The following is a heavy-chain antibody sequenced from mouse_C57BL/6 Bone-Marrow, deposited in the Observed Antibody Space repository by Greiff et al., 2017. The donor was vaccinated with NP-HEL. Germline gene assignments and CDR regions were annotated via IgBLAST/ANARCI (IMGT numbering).Heavy chain of an antibody. CDR1: GFTFSDYG. CDR3: ARHVTGTGDFDV. CDR2: ISNLAYSI. D-gene: IGHD4-1*01. Sequence: EVHLVESGGGLVQPGGSLKLSCAASGFTFSDYGMAWVRQAPRKGPEWVAFISNLAYSIYYADTVTGRFTISRENAKNTLYLEMSSLRSEDTAMYYCARHVTGTGDFDVWGTGTTVTVSS. J-gene: IGHJ1*03. V-gene: IGHV5-15*01.